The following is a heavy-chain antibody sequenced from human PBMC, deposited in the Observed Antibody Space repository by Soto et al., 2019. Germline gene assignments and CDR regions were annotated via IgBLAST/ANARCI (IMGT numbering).Heavy chain of an antibody. CDR2: ISYDGSNN. J-gene: IGHJ2*01. CDR3: ARDGTYSSSSRPGWYFDL. Sequence: QVQLVESGGGVVQPGRSLRLSCAASGFTFSSYAMHWVRQAPGKGLEWVAVISYDGSNNYYADSVKGRFTISRDNSKNTLYLQMNSLRAEDTAVYYCARDGTYSSSSRPGWYFDLWGRGTLVTVSS. CDR1: GFTFSSYA. V-gene: IGHV3-30-3*01. D-gene: IGHD6-6*01.